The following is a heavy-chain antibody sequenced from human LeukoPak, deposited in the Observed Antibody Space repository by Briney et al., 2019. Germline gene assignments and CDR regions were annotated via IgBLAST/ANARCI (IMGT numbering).Heavy chain of an antibody. Sequence: SETLSLTCAVYGGSFSGYYWSWIRQPPGKGLEWIGEINHSGSTNYNPSLKSRVTISVDTSKNQFSLKLGSVTAADTAVYYCATSTTVTTFDYWGQGTLVTVSS. D-gene: IGHD4-11*01. J-gene: IGHJ4*02. CDR3: ATSTTVTTFDY. V-gene: IGHV4-34*01. CDR1: GGSFSGYY. CDR2: INHSGST.